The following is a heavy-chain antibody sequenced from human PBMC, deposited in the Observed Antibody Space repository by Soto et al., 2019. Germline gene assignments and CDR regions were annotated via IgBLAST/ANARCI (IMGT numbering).Heavy chain of an antibody. Sequence: PGGSLRLSCAASGFTFSSYSMNWVRQAPGKGLEWVSSISSSSYIYYADSVKGRFTISRDNAKNSLYLQMNSLRAEDAAVYYCARDPPLWASYDILTGYYADGNYWGQGTLVTVSS. CDR2: ISSSSYI. V-gene: IGHV3-21*01. J-gene: IGHJ4*02. CDR3: ARDPPLWASYDILTGYYADGNY. D-gene: IGHD3-9*01. CDR1: GFTFSSYS.